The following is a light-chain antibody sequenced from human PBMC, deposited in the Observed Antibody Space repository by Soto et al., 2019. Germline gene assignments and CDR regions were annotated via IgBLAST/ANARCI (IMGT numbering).Light chain of an antibody. CDR2: SNT. CDR3: RSYDRSLSGVV. J-gene: IGLJ2*01. CDR1: SSNIGAGYD. Sequence: QSVLTQPPSVSGTLGQWVTISCTGSSSNIGAGYDVQWDQQHPGTAPKLIIHSNTNRPAGVPDRYSASYSGTSASLPITGLQADDEADYHYRSYDRSLSGVVFGGGTKLTVL. V-gene: IGLV1-40*01.